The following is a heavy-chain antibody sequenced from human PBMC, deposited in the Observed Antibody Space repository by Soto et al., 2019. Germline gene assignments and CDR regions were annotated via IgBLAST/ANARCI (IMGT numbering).Heavy chain of an antibody. CDR3: ARVRSSEYYFDY. Sequence: PSETLSLTCTVSGGSISSYYWSWIRQPPGKGLEWIGYIYYSGSTYYNPSLKSRVTISVDTSKNQFSLKLSSVTAADTAVYYCARVRSSEYYFDYWGQGTLVAVSS. CDR1: GGSISSYY. J-gene: IGHJ4*02. CDR2: IYYSGST. V-gene: IGHV4-59*12. D-gene: IGHD3-10*01.